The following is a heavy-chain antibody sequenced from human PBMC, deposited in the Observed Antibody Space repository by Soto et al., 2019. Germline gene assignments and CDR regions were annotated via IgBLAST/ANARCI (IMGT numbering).Heavy chain of an antibody. V-gene: IGHV3-23*01. J-gene: IGHJ4*02. CDR1: GFTFINYA. CDR3: GKEENSGSTKPIDS. CDR2: ISSSGDET. D-gene: IGHD5-12*01. Sequence: PGGSLRLSCAASGFTFINYAMSWVRQAPGKGLEWVSAISSSGDETNYAVSVRGRFSISRDNSKNTLFLQMNSLGAEDTAVYYCGKEENSGSTKPIDSWGQGTLVTVSS.